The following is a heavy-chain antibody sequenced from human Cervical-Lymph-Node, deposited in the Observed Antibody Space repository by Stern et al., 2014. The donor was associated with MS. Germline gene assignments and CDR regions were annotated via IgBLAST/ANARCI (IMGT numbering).Heavy chain of an antibody. CDR3: AESKGAAALDF. D-gene: IGHD6-13*01. J-gene: IGHJ4*02. Sequence: QVQLVQSGPGLVKPSGTLSLTCAVSGGSISSNNWWSWVRQPPGKGLEWIGEIHPSGSTHYSPSLKSRVTISVDESKNQFPLKVSSVTAADTAVYYCAESKGAAALDFWGQGYLVTVSS. CDR1: GGSISSNNW. CDR2: IHPSGST. V-gene: IGHV4-4*02.